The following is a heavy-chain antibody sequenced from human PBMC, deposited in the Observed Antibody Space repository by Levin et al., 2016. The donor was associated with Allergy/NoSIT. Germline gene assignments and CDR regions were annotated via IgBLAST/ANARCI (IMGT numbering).Heavy chain of an antibody. Sequence: WIRQPPGKGLEHISGISGNGGSTNYADSVKGRVTISRDNSKNTLYLQLSSLGTEDSAVYFCVRRSTGGFYFDYWGQGTLVTVSS. CDR3: VRRSTGGFYFDY. V-gene: IGHV3-64D*09. CDR2: ISGNGGST. D-gene: IGHD2-8*02. J-gene: IGHJ4*02.